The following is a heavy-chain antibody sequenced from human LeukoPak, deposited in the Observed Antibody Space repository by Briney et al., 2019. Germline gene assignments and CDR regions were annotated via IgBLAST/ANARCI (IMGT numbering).Heavy chain of an antibody. CDR2: IYTSGST. Sequence: SETLSLTCTVSGGSMSSYYWSWIRQPAGKGLEWIGRIYTSGSTNYNPSLKSRVTISVDTSKNQFSLKLSSVTAADTAVYYCARQGSRAYYYDSSGYYGGFDPWGQGTLVTVSS. CDR1: GGSMSSYY. CDR3: ARQGSRAYYYDSSGYYGGFDP. V-gene: IGHV4-4*07. J-gene: IGHJ5*02. D-gene: IGHD3-22*01.